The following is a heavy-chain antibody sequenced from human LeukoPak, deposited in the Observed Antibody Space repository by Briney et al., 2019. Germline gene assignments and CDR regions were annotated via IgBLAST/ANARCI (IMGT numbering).Heavy chain of an antibody. D-gene: IGHD2-15*01. CDR3: AREHCSGGSCYDGYGMDV. CDR1: GYTFTSYG. CDR2: ISAYNGNT. V-gene: IGHV1-18*01. Sequence: ASVNVSCKASGYTFTSYGISWVRHVPGQGREWMGWISAYNGNTNYGQNLQGRDTMTTDTSTSTAYMELRSLRSDETAVYYCAREHCSGGSCYDGYGMDVWGQGTTVTVSS. J-gene: IGHJ6*02.